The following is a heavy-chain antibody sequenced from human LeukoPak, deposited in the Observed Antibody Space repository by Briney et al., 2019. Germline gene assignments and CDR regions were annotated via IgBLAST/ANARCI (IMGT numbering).Heavy chain of an antibody. J-gene: IGHJ4*02. CDR2: TYYRSKWYN. CDR3: ARTDAKWELEETTLFDY. D-gene: IGHD1-26*01. V-gene: IGHV6-1*01. Sequence: SQTLSLTCAISGDSVSSNSAAWNWIRQSPSRGLEWLGRTYYRSKWYNDYAVSVKSRITINPDTSKNQFSLQLNSVTPEDTAVYYCARTDAKWELEETTLFDYWGRGTLVTVSS. CDR1: GDSVSSNSAA.